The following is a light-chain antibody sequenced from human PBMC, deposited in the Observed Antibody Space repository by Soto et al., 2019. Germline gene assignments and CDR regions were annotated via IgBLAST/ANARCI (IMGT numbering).Light chain of an antibody. CDR2: KAS. J-gene: IGKJ1*01. Sequence: DIQMTQSPSTLSASVGDRVTITCRASQSISSWLAWYQQKPGKAPKLLIYKASSLESGVPSRFSGSGSGTEFTLTISSLQPDDFATYYCQQYNSRPWTFGQGTTVEIK. CDR3: QQYNSRPWT. V-gene: IGKV1-5*03. CDR1: QSISSW.